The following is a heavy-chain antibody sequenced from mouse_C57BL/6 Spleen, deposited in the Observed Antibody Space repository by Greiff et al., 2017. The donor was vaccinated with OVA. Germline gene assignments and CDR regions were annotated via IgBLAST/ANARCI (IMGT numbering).Heavy chain of an antibody. J-gene: IGHJ2*01. Sequence: QVQLQQPGAELVRPGSSVKLSCKASGYTFTSYWMHWVKQRPIQGLEWIGNIDPSDSETHYNQKFKDKATLTVDKSYSTAYMQLSSLTSEDSAVYYCARSLTVVAVDYWGQGTTLTVSS. CDR1: GYTFTSYW. CDR3: ARSLTVVAVDY. D-gene: IGHD1-1*01. CDR2: IDPSDSET. V-gene: IGHV1-52*01.